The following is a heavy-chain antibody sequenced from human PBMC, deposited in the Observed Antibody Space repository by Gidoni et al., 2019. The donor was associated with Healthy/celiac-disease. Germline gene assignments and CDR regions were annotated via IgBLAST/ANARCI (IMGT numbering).Heavy chain of an antibody. V-gene: IGHV3-30*03. CDR2: ISYDGSNK. J-gene: IGHJ4*02. CDR1: GFPLSSYG. D-gene: IGHD5-12*01. CDR3: ATQGIVATRYFDY. Sequence: QVQLVASGGGVVPPGRSLRLSCAASGFPLSSYGMHWVRQAPGKGLEWVAVISYDGSNKYYADSVKGRFTISRDNSKNTLYLQMNSLRAEDTAVYYCATQGIVATRYFDYWGQGTLVTVSS.